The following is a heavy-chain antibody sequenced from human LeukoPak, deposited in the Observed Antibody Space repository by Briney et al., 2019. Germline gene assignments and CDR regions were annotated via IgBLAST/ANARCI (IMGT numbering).Heavy chain of an antibody. Sequence: PGGSLRLSCAASGFTFSSYGMHWVRQAPGRGLEWVAFIRYDGSNKYYADSVKGRFTISRDNSKNTLYLQMNGLRAEDTAVYYCAEIVGATFWGQGTLVTVSS. CDR1: GFTFSSYG. CDR3: AEIVGATF. D-gene: IGHD1-26*01. CDR2: IRYDGSNK. V-gene: IGHV3-30*02. J-gene: IGHJ4*02.